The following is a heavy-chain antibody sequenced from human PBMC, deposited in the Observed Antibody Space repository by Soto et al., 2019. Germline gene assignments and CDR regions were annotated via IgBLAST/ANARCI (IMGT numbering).Heavy chain of an antibody. CDR1: GDSISNGYYT. D-gene: IGHD3-10*01. CDR2: IYNTVNT. J-gene: IGHJ4*02. CDR3: ARGPSGDKVDY. Sequence: QVQLQESGPGLVEPSQTLSLTCTVSGDSISNGYYTWSWIRQPPGKDLEWIGHIYNTVNTYSNLSLNSRVTISANTSKNQSSLKLSSVTAADTAVYYCARGPSGDKVDYWGQGTLVTVSS. V-gene: IGHV4-30-4*01.